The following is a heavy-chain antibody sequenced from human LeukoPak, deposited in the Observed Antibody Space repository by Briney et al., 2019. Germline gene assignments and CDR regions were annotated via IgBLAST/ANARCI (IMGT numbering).Heavy chain of an antibody. J-gene: IGHJ5*02. CDR2: ISAYNGNT. CDR3: ARDPLYCSGGSCYSGGFDP. D-gene: IGHD2-15*01. CDR1: GYTFTSYG. Sequence: ASMKVSCKASGYTFTSYGISWVRQAPGQGLEWMGWISAYNGNTNYAQKLQGRVTMTTDTSTSTAYMELRSLRSDDTAVYYCARDPLYCSGGSCYSGGFDPWGQGTLVTVSS. V-gene: IGHV1-18*01.